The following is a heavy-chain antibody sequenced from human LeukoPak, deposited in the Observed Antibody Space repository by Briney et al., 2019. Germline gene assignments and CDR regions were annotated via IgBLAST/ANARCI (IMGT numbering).Heavy chain of an antibody. CDR3: VGSSWYYYFDY. CDR2: IYYSGST. J-gene: IGHJ4*02. V-gene: IGHV4-59*08. Sequence: PSETLSLTCTVSGGSISSYYWSWIRQPLRKGLEWIGYIYYSGSTNYNPSLKSRVTISVDTSKNQFSLKLSSVTAADTAVYYCVGSSWYYYFDYWGQGTLVTVSS. CDR1: GGSISSYY. D-gene: IGHD6-13*01.